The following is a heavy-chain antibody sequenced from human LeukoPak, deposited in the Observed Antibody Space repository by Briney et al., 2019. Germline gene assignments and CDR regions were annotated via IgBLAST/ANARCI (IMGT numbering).Heavy chain of an antibody. J-gene: IGHJ4*02. V-gene: IGHV3-21*01. CDR3: ARDYIDSDGYYYLPDF. CDR2: ISSSTNFI. Sequence: PGGSLRLSCAASGFTFSNYPMNWVRQAPGKGLEWVSSISSSTNFIYYADSVKGRFTISRDNAKNSLFLHMNNLRADDTAIYFCARDYIDSDGYYYLPDFWGQGTLVTVSS. CDR1: GFTFSNYP. D-gene: IGHD3-22*01.